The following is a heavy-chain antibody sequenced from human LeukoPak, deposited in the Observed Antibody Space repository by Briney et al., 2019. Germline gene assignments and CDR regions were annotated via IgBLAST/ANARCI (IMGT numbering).Heavy chain of an antibody. Sequence: GGSLRLSCAASGFTFSSYSMNWVRQAPGKGLEWVSYISSSSSTIYYADSVKGRFSISRDNAKNTLYLQMNSLRVEDTAVYYCARGRPHGNDYWGQGTLVTVSS. CDR2: ISSSSSTI. V-gene: IGHV3-48*04. CDR3: ARGRPHGNDY. CDR1: GFTFSSYS. J-gene: IGHJ4*02. D-gene: IGHD4-23*01.